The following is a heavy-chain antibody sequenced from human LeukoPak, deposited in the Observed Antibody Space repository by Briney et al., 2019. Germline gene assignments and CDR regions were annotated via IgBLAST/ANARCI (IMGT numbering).Heavy chain of an antibody. D-gene: IGHD3-22*01. CDR3: ARAVYGSNANYMDV. CDR1: GYTFTNYY. J-gene: IGHJ6*03. V-gene: IGHV1-2*06. Sequence: ASVKVSCKASGYTFTNYYIHWVRQAPGQGLEWMGRINPNSGGTNYAQKFQGRVTMTRDTSISTAYMEVSRLRSDDTAVYYCARAVYGSNANYMDVWGKGTTVTVSS. CDR2: INPNSGGT.